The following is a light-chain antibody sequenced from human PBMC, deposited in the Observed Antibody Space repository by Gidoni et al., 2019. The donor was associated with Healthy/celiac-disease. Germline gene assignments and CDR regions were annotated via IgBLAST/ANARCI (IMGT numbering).Light chain of an antibody. CDR1: ALQKKY. CDR3: YSTDSSGNHRV. V-gene: IGLV3-10*01. CDR2: EDS. J-gene: IGLJ3*02. Sequence: SYELTQPPSVSVSLGQTARITCSGDALQKKYAYWYQQKSGQAPVLVIYEDSKRPSGIPERFSGSSSGTMATLTISGAQVEDEADYYCYSTDSSGNHRVFGGGTKLTVL.